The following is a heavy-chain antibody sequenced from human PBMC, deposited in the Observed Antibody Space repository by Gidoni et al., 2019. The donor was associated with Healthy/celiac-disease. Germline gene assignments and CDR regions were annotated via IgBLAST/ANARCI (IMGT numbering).Heavy chain of an antibody. Sequence: QVQLVESGGGVVQPGRSLRLSCAASGFTFSSYAMHWVRQAPGKGLEWVAVISDDGSNKYYADSVKGRFTTSRDNSKNTLYLQMNSLRAEDTAVYYCARAARAKYYYMDVWGKGTTVTVSS. D-gene: IGHD2-15*01. J-gene: IGHJ6*03. CDR2: ISDDGSNK. CDR3: ARAARAKYYYMDV. CDR1: GFTFSSYA. V-gene: IGHV3-30*01.